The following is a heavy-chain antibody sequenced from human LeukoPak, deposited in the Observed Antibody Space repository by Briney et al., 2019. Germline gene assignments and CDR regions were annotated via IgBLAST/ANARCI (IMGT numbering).Heavy chain of an antibody. CDR1: GYPFSNYD. V-gene: IGHV1-8*01. CDR2: MNPKSGNT. J-gene: IGHJ4*02. D-gene: IGHD3-10*01. Sequence: ASVKVSCKASGYPFSNYDINWVRQAPGQGLEWMGWMNPKSGNTGYGQKFQGRVTMTRNTSISTAYMELSSLRSEDTAVYYCARVQYGVKGTASDYWGQGTLVTVSS. CDR3: ARVQYGVKGTASDY.